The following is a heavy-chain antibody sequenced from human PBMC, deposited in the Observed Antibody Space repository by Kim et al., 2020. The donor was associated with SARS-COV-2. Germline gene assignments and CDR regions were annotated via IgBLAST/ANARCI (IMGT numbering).Heavy chain of an antibody. CDR1: GFTFSSYA. J-gene: IGHJ4*02. D-gene: IGHD3-9*01. Sequence: GGSLRLSCAASGFTFSSYAMSWVRQAPGKGLEWVSAISGSGGSTYYADSVKGRFTISRDNSKNTLYLQMNSLRAEDTAVYYCAKVDWPDILTGQDCDYWGQGTLVTVSS. V-gene: IGHV3-23*01. CDR3: AKVDWPDILTGQDCDY. CDR2: ISGSGGST.